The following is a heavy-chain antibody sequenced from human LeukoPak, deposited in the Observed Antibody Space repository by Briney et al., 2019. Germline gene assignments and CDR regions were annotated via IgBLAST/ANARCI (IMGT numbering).Heavy chain of an antibody. D-gene: IGHD3-10*01. V-gene: IGHV1-18*01. J-gene: IGHJ4*02. Sequence: ASVKESCQASGYIFSRFGISWVRQAPGQGLEWMGWISPYNGDTNYAQKFQGRVTMTKDTSTTTVYMELRSLRSDDTAVYYCAREASGSGEDYFHYWAQGTLVTVSS. CDR2: ISPYNGDT. CDR1: GYIFSRFG. CDR3: AREASGSGEDYFHY.